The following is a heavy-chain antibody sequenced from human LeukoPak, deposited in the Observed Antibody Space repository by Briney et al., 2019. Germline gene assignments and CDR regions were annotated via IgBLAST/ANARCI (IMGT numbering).Heavy chain of an antibody. CDR1: GGSISSYY. CDR3: ARGGADYDFWSGYFDY. V-gene: IGHV4-59*01. J-gene: IGHJ4*02. D-gene: IGHD3-3*01. Sequence: SETLSLTCTVSGGSISSYYRSWIRQPPGKGLEWIGYIYYSGSTNYNPSLKSRVTISVDTSKNQFSLKLSSVTAADTAVYYCARGGADYDFWSGYFDYWGQGTLVTVSS. CDR2: IYYSGST.